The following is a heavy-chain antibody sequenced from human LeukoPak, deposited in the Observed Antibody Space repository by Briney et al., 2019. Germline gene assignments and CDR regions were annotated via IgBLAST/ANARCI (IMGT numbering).Heavy chain of an antibody. CDR1: GGSISSSSYY. J-gene: IGHJ5*02. CDR3: ARRGFETNYYGSGSYNWFDP. V-gene: IGHV4-39*01. D-gene: IGHD3-10*01. Sequence: SETLSLTCTVSGGSISSSSYYWGWIRQPPGKGLEWIGSIYYSGSTYCNPSLKSRVTISVDTSKNQFSLKLSSVTAADTAVYYCARRGFETNYYGSGSYNWFDPWGQGTLVTVSS. CDR2: IYYSGST.